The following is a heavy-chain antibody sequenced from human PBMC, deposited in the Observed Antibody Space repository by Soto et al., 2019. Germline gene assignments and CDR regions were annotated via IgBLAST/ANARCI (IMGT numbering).Heavy chain of an antibody. Sequence: PSETLSLTCAVSSGYISSGDYYWSWIRQPPGKGLEWIGYIYYSGSTYYNPSLKSRVTISVDTSKNQFSLKLSSVTAADTAVYYCARDKEDSSSWHYGMDVWGQGTTVTSP. D-gene: IGHD6-6*01. CDR3: ARDKEDSSSWHYGMDV. J-gene: IGHJ6*02. CDR1: SGYISSGDYY. CDR2: IYYSGST. V-gene: IGHV4-30-4*01.